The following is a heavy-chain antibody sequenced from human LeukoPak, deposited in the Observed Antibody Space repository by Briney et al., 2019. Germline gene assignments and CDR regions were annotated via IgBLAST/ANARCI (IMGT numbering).Heavy chain of an antibody. CDR3: ARGQPPTATIDSCIDG. D-gene: IGHD5-24*01. J-gene: IGHJ6*01. Sequence: VASLKLSCKTSGFPFTSYNFHWVRQVPGQGLERVGCMSTNNSGANYAQKLKGRVAMTRDTSTSTAYLELQRLQVDDAAVYFCARGQPPTATIDSCIDGWGEGSSVS. CDR1: GFPFTSYN. V-gene: IGHV1-2*02. CDR2: MSTNNSGA.